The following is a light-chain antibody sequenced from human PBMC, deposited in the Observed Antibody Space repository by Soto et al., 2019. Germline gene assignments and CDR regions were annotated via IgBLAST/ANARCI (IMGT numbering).Light chain of an antibody. V-gene: IGKV3-11*01. CDR1: QSVNIY. CDR3: QQRSNWPPIT. Sequence: EIVFTQSPSTLSLSPGERATLSCRASQSVNIYLAWYQQEPGQAPRLLINNAFNRATGIPARFSGSGSGTDFTLTISSLEPEDFAVYYCQQRSNWPPITFGQGTRLEI. J-gene: IGKJ5*01. CDR2: NAF.